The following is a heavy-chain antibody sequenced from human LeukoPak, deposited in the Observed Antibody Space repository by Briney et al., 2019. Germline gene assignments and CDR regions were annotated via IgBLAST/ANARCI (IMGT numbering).Heavy chain of an antibody. CDR3: ARAGPFESYDSSGYPIDY. D-gene: IGHD3-22*01. Sequence: SETLSLTCTVSGGSISSGGYYWSWIRQHPGKGLEWIGYIYYSGSTYYNPSLKSRVTISVDTSKNQFSLKLSSVTAADTAVYYCARAGPFESYDSSGYPIDYWGQGTLVTVSS. CDR2: IYYSGST. CDR1: GGSISSGGYY. J-gene: IGHJ4*02. V-gene: IGHV4-31*03.